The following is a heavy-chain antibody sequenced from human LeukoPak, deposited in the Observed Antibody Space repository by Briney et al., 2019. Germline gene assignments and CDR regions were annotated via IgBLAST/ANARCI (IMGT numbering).Heavy chain of an antibody. CDR1: GYTFTSYG. V-gene: IGHV1-18*01. CDR3: ARGTFPSLRRHPRPDDAFDI. CDR2: ISSYNGNT. J-gene: IGHJ3*02. D-gene: IGHD2/OR15-2a*01. Sequence: ASVKVSCKASGYTFTSYGISWVRQAPGQGLEWMGWISSYNGNTNYAQKLQGRVTMTTDTSTSTAYMELRSLRSDDTAVYYCARGTFPSLRRHPRPDDAFDIWGQGTMVTVSS.